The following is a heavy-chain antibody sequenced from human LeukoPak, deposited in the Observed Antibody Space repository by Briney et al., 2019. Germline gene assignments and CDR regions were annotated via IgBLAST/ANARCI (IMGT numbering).Heavy chain of an antibody. CDR1: GGSFSGYY. CDR3: ARHAYYDFWSGYFHASTYFDY. CDR2: INHSGST. J-gene: IGHJ4*02. V-gene: IGHV4-34*01. D-gene: IGHD3-3*01. Sequence: SETLSLTCAVYGGSFSGYYRSWIRQPPGKGLEWIGEINHSGSTNYNPSLKSRVTISVDTSKNQFSLKLSSVTAADTAVYYCARHAYYDFWSGYFHASTYFDYWGQGTLVTVSS.